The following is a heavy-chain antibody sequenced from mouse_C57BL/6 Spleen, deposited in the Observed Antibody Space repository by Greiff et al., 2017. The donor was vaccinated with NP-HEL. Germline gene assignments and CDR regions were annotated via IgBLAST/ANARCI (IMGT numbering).Heavy chain of an antibody. V-gene: IGHV1-80*01. D-gene: IGHD1-1*01. CDR2: IYPGDGDT. CDR3: ARRPVVATEYFDV. Sequence: QVQRKQSGAELVKPGASVKISCKASGYAFSSYWMNWVKQRPGKGREWIGQIYPGDGDTNYNGKFKGKATLTADKSSSTAYMQLSSLTSEDSAVYFCARRPVVATEYFDVWGTGTTVTVSS. CDR1: GYAFSSYW. J-gene: IGHJ1*03.